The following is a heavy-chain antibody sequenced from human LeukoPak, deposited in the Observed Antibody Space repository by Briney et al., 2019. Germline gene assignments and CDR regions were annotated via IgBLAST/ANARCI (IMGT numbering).Heavy chain of an antibody. J-gene: IGHJ4*02. CDR3: ARDTTVASGMQY. V-gene: IGHV4-59*01. D-gene: IGHD6-19*01. CDR2: IYIKST. Sequence: PSETLSLTCSVSGGSISTFSWSWIRQFPGKGLEWIGSIYIKSTNYNPSLKSRVAISVDTSKNQFSLRLDSVTTADTAVYYCARDTTVASGMQYWGQGILVTVSS. CDR1: GGSISTFS.